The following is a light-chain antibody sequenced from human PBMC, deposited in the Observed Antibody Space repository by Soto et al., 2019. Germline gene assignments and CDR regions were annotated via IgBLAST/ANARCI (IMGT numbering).Light chain of an antibody. Sequence: EIVLTQSPATLSLSPGERATLSCRASQTVSSSLAWYQQKPGQAPRFLIYEASNRATGIPARFSGSGSGADFTLTISSLEPEDFALYYCQQHINWPLTFGGGTKVDIK. CDR3: QQHINWPLT. J-gene: IGKJ4*01. CDR2: EAS. V-gene: IGKV3-11*01. CDR1: QTVSSS.